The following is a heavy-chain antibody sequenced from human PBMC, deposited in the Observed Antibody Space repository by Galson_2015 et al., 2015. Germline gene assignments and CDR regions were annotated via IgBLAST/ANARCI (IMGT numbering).Heavy chain of an antibody. CDR1: GYNFTAYA. CDR2: ISADNFHT. Sequence: SVKVSCKASGYNFTAYAMHWVRQAPGQRLEWLGWISADNFHTKYSQKFQGRVTVTRDTSATTAFMELGSLMSEDTAVYYCARDRFGSSWSSPYHGMDVWGQGTTVTVSS. CDR3: ARDRFGSSWSSPYHGMDV. D-gene: IGHD6-13*01. V-gene: IGHV1-3*01. J-gene: IGHJ6*02.